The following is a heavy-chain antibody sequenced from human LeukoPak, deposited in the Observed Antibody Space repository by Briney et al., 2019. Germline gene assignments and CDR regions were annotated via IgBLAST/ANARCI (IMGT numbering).Heavy chain of an antibody. CDR3: ARAVSGRFDY. Sequence: ASETLSLTCTVSGGSMSPYHWGWIRQPPGKGLEWTGYIYYSGSTNYNPSLNSRVTISVDTSKNQFSLRLSSVTAADTAIYCCARAVSGRFDYWGQGTLVTVSS. CDR1: GGSMSPYH. J-gene: IGHJ4*02. CDR2: IYYSGST. V-gene: IGHV4-59*08. D-gene: IGHD6-19*01.